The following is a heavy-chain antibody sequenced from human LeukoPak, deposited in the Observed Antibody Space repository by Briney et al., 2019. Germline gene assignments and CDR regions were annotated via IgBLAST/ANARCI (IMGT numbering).Heavy chain of an antibody. CDR1: GGSISSGGYY. CDR3: ARGDITMMEEFFDY. Sequence: SETLSLTCTVSGGSISSGGYYWSWIRQHPGKGLEWIGYIYYSGSTYYNPSLKSRVTISVDTSKNQFSLKLSSVTAADTAVYYCARGDITMMEEFFDYWGQGTLVTVSS. CDR2: IYYSGST. J-gene: IGHJ4*02. V-gene: IGHV4-31*03. D-gene: IGHD3-22*01.